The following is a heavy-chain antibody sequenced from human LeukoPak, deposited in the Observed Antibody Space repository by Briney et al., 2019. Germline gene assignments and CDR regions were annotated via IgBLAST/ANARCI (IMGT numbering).Heavy chain of an antibody. CDR3: ARDLDYGDSEGFDY. V-gene: IGHV1-18*01. CDR1: GYTFTSYG. Sequence: ASVEVSCKASGYTFTSYGLSWVRQAPGQGLEWMGWISAYNGDTNYAQKLQGRVIMTTDTSTSTAYMELRSLRSDDTAVYYCARDLDYGDSEGFDYWGQGTLVTVSS. CDR2: ISAYNGDT. D-gene: IGHD4-17*01. J-gene: IGHJ4*02.